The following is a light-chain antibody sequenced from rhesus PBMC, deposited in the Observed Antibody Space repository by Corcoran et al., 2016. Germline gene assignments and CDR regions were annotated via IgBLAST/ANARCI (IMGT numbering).Light chain of an antibody. CDR1: SSDVGGYNY. J-gene: IGLJ1*01. CDR3: CSYTTSSTYI. V-gene: IGLV2S7*01. CDR2: EVS. Sequence: QSAPTQPPSVSGSPGQSVTISCTGTSSDVGGYNYVSWYQQHPGKAPKLMIYEVSKRPSGVSDHFSGSKSGNTASLTISGLQAEDEADYYCCSYTTSSTYIFGAGTRLTVL.